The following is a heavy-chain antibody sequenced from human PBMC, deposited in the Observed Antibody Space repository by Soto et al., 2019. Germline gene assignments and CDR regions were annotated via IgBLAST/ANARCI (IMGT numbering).Heavy chain of an antibody. CDR1: GGSISSYY. D-gene: IGHD1-20*01. CDR2: VYNSGST. Sequence: ETLSLTCTVSGGSISSYYLSWIRQPPGKGLEWIGYVYNSGSTNYNPSLKSRVTISVDTSKNQFSLKMNFVTAADTAVYYCAKYDWNNWFDPWGHGTLVTVSS. CDR3: AKYDWNNWFDP. V-gene: IGHV4-59*01. J-gene: IGHJ5*02.